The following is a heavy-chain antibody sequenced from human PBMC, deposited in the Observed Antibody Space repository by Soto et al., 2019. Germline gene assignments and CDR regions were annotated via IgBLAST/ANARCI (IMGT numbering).Heavy chain of an antibody. CDR3: ARGLRGIQLWFDWFDP. CDR2: IIPIFGTA. Sequence: QVQLVQSGAEVKKPGSSVKVSCKASGGTFSSYAISWVRQAPGQGLEWMGGIIPIFGTANYAQKFQGRVTITXXEXTXXADMELSSLRSEDTAVYYCARGLRGIQLWFDWFDPWGQGTLVTVSS. J-gene: IGHJ5*02. D-gene: IGHD5-18*01. CDR1: GGTFSSYA. V-gene: IGHV1-69*05.